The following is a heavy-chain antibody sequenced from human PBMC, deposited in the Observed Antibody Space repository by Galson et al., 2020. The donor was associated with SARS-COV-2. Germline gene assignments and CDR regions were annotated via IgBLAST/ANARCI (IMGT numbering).Heavy chain of an antibody. CDR3: VRGGGAFGL. CDR1: GDSVSSNSPA. CDR2: TYYRSKSYN. Sequence: SQTLSLTCDISGDSVSSNSPAWNWIRQSPSRGLEWLGRTYYRSKSYNDYAVSVKSRIIINPNTSKNQFSLQLNSVTPEDTAVYYCVRGGGAFGLWGQGTMVTVSS. V-gene: IGHV6-1*01. J-gene: IGHJ3*01.